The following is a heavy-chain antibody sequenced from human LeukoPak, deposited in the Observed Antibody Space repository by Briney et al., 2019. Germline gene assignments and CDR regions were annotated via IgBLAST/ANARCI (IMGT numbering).Heavy chain of an antibody. CDR1: GFTVSNDY. Sequence: GESLRLSCAASGFTVSNDYMTWVRQAPGKGLERVSVIYGGGNIYYADSVKGRFTISRDNSRNTLYLQMNSLRTEDTAVYYCARGPGGNYFPFDCWGQGTLVTVSS. J-gene: IGHJ4*02. D-gene: IGHD4-23*01. CDR3: ARGPGGNYFPFDC. V-gene: IGHV3-66*01. CDR2: IYGGGNI.